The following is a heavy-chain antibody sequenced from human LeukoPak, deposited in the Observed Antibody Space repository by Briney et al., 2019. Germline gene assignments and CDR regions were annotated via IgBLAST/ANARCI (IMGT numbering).Heavy chain of an antibody. J-gene: IGHJ4*02. CDR1: GFTFSGSA. CDR2: IRSKANSYAT. CDR3: TRHDHYDYSNYDY. V-gene: IGHV3-73*01. Sequence: GGSLRLSCAASGFTFSGSAMHWVRQASGKGLEWVGRIRSKANSYATAYAASVKGRFTISRDDSKNTAYLQMNSLKTEDTAVYYCTRHDHYDYSNYDYWGQGTLVTVSS. D-gene: IGHD4-11*01.